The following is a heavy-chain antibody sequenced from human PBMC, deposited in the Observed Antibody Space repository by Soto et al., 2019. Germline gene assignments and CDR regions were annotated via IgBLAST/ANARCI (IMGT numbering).Heavy chain of an antibody. D-gene: IGHD2-15*01. J-gene: IGHJ4*02. Sequence: GGSLRLSCPSSGFTFDDYAMHWVRQAPGKGLEWVSGISWNSGSIGYADSVKGRFTISRDNAKNSLYLQMNSLRAEDTAVDYSAERATSLALGFDYWGQGTLVTVSS. CDR1: GFTFDDYA. CDR3: AERATSLALGFDY. V-gene: IGHV3-9*01. CDR2: ISWNSGSI.